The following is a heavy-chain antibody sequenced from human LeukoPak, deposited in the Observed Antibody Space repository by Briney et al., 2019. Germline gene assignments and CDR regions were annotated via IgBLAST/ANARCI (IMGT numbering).Heavy chain of an antibody. Sequence: PSGTLSLTCAVSGGSISSSNWWSWVRQPPGKGLEWIGEIYHSGSTNYNPSLKSRVTISVDKSKNQFSLKLSSVTAADTAVYYCARDVQYYDSGSYSLGGWFDPWGQGTLVTVSS. CDR1: GGSISSSNW. CDR2: IYHSGST. CDR3: ARDVQYYDSGSYSLGGWFDP. V-gene: IGHV4-4*02. D-gene: IGHD3-10*01. J-gene: IGHJ5*02.